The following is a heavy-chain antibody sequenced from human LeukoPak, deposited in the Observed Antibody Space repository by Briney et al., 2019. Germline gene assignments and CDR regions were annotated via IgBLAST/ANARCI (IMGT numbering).Heavy chain of an antibody. CDR1: GGTFSSYA. J-gene: IGHJ4*02. CDR2: IIPILGIA. CDR3: ATNPTYCGGDCYECLDY. V-gene: IGHV1-69*04. D-gene: IGHD2-21*02. Sequence: SVKVSCKASGGTFSSYAISWVRQAPGQGLEWMGRIIPILGIANYAQKFQGRVTITADKSTSTAYMELSSLRSEDTAVYYCATNPTYCGGDCYECLDYWGQGTLVTVSS.